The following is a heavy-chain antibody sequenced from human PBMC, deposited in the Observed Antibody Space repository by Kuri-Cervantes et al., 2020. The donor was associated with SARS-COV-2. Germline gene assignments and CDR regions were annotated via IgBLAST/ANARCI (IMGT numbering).Heavy chain of an antibody. V-gene: IGHV3-48*01. CDR1: GFTFRSNS. D-gene: IGHD1-26*01. Sequence: GESLKISCVGSGFTFRSNSMNWVRQAPGQGLEWVSYISGSGFSIYYTDSLKGRFTISRDNAKNSLYLQMNSLTAEDTAIYYCARGGRYYFDYWGQGSLVTVSS. CDR3: ARGGRYYFDY. J-gene: IGHJ4*02. CDR2: ISGSGFSI.